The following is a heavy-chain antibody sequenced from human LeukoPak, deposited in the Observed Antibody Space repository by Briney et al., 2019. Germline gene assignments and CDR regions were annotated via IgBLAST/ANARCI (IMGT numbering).Heavy chain of an antibody. V-gene: IGHV4-4*07. CDR3: AREYDFWSGYPSIDY. D-gene: IGHD3-3*01. J-gene: IGHJ4*02. CDR2: IYTSGST. Sequence: PSETLSLTCTVSGGSISSYYWSWIRQPAGKGLEWIGRIYTSGSTNYNPSLKSRVTMSVDTSKNQFSLKLSSVTAADTAVYYCAREYDFWSGYPSIDYWGQGTLVTVSS. CDR1: GGSISSYY.